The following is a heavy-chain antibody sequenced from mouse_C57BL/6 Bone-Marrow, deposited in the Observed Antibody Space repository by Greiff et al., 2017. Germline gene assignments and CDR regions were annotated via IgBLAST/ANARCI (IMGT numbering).Heavy chain of an antibody. V-gene: IGHV1-39*01. CDR3: SRKGRQLRTHYYAMDY. D-gene: IGHD3-2*02. J-gene: IGHJ4*01. CDR1: GYSFTDYN. Sequence: EVQLQQSGPELVKPGASVKISCKASGYSFTDYNMNWVKQSPGKSLEWIGVINPNYGTTSYNQKFKGKATMTVDQSSSTAYLQLNSLTSEDSAVYYCSRKGRQLRTHYYAMDYWGQGTSVTVSS. CDR2: INPNYGTT.